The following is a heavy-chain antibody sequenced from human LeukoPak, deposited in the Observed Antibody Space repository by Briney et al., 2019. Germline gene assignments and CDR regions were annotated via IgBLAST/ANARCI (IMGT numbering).Heavy chain of an antibody. V-gene: IGHV4-39*07. Sequence: SETLSLTCTVSSGSISSSNFYWGWFRQPPGKGLEWIGTIFYSGSTYYNPSLKSRVTISVDTSENQFSLKLSSVTAADTAVYYCARGVAAAGYVDYWGQGTLVTVSS. J-gene: IGHJ4*02. CDR2: IFYSGST. CDR3: ARGVAAAGYVDY. CDR1: SGSISSSNFY. D-gene: IGHD6-13*01.